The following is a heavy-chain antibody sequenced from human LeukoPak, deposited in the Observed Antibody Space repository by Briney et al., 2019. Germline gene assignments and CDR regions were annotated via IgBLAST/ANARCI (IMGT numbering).Heavy chain of an antibody. V-gene: IGHV1-69*13. CDR2: IIPIFGTA. J-gene: IGHJ6*03. CDR3: ARVKARDCSGTSCYQYYYYMDV. CDR1: GGTFSSYA. Sequence: GASVKVSCKASGGTFSSYAISWVRQAPGQGLEWMGGIIPIFGTANYAQKFQGRVTITADESTSTAYMELSSLRSEDTAVYYCARVKARDCSGTSCYQYYYYMDVWGKGTTVTVSS. D-gene: IGHD2-2*01.